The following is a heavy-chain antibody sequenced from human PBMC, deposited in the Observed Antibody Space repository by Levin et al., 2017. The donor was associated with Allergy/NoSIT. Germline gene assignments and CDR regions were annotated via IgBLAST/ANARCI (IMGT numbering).Heavy chain of an antibody. D-gene: IGHD3-22*01. J-gene: IGHJ4*02. CDR1: GFTFNTYA. V-gene: IGHV3-23*01. CDR2: ISKSGGTT. CDR3: AKPSSGYTSFGY. Sequence: LSLTCAASGFTFNTYAMSWVRQAPGKGLEWVSAISKSGGTTYYADPVKGRFTISRDNSKNTLYLQMNSLRAEDTAVYYCAKPSSGYTSFGYWGQGTLVTVSS.